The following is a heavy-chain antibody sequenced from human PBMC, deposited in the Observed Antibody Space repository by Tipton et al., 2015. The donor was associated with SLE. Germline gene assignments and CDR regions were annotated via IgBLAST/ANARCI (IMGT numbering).Heavy chain of an antibody. Sequence: TLSLTCTVSGGSISSSSYYWGWIRQPPGKGLEWIGSIYYTGSTYYNPSLKSRVTISVDTSKNQFCLKLSSVTAADTAVYYCARDLSGYYSYYFDYWGQGTLVTVSS. D-gene: IGHD3-22*01. CDR1: GGSISSSSYY. CDR3: ARDLSGYYSYYFDY. CDR2: IYYTGST. V-gene: IGHV4-39*02. J-gene: IGHJ4*02.